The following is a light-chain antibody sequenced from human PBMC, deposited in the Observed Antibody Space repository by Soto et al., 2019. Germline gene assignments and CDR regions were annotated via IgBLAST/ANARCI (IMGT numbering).Light chain of an antibody. J-gene: IGLJ2*01. Sequence: QSALTQPASVSGSPGQSITISCTGTSSDVGGYNYVSWYQQHPGKAPKLMIYEVSNGPSGVSNRFSGSKSGNTASLTISGLQAEDEADYYCSSYTSTYVVFGGGTKLTVL. CDR1: SSDVGGYNY. CDR2: EVS. CDR3: SSYTSTYVV. V-gene: IGLV2-14*01.